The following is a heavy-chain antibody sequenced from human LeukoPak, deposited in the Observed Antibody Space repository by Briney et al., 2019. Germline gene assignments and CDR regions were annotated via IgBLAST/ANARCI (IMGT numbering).Heavy chain of an antibody. Sequence: SETLSLTCAVYGGSFSGYYWSWIRQPPGKGLEWIGEINHSGSTNYNPSLKSRVTISVDTSKNQFSLKLSSVTAADTAVYYCARGRGGVYYYPYSGPGPNWFDPWGQGTLVTVSP. D-gene: IGHD3-22*01. J-gene: IGHJ5*02. CDR3: ARGRGGVYYYPYSGPGPNWFDP. CDR2: INHSGST. CDR1: GGSFSGYY. V-gene: IGHV4-34*01.